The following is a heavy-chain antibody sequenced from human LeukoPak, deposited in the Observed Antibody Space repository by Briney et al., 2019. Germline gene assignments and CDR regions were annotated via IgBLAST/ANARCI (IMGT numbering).Heavy chain of an antibody. J-gene: IGHJ4*02. V-gene: IGHV4-34*01. Sequence: SETLSLTCAVYGGSFSGYYWSWIRQPPGKGLEWIGEINHSGSTNYNPSLKSRVTISVDTSKNQFSQKLSSVTAADTAVYYCASEDSTVTTSYYFDYWGQGTLVTVSS. CDR3: ASEDSTVTTSYYFDY. CDR2: INHSGST. D-gene: IGHD4-17*01. CDR1: GGSFSGYY.